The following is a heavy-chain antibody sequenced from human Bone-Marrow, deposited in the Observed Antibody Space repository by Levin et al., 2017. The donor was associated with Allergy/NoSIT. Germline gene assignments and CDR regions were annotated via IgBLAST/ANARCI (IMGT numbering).Heavy chain of an antibody. D-gene: IGHD5-12*01. V-gene: IGHV4-31*03. Sequence: ASETLSLTCTVSSGSISSGGYYWTWIRQHPGKGPEWIGYIYYSGNTYYNPSLKSRVTISVDTSKNQFSLKLSSVTAADTAVYYCARRVATPGYMDVWGKGTTVTVSS. J-gene: IGHJ6*03. CDR2: IYYSGNT. CDR1: SGSISSGGYY. CDR3: ARRVATPGYMDV.